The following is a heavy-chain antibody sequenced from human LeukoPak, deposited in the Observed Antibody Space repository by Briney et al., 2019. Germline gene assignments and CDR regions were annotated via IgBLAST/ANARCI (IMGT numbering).Heavy chain of an antibody. J-gene: IGHJ6*02. CDR3: ARERLVRGVMTYYYYGMDV. Sequence: SETLSLTCTVSGGSISSGGYYWSWIRQHPGKGLEWIGYIYYSGSTYYNPSLKSRVTISVDTSKNQFSLKLSSVTAADTAVYYCARERLVRGVMTYYYYGMDVWGQGTTVTVSS. CDR1: GGSISSGGYY. D-gene: IGHD3-10*01. V-gene: IGHV4-31*03. CDR2: IYYSGST.